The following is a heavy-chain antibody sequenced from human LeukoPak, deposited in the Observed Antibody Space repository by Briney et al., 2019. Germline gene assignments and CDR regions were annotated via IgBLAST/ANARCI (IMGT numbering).Heavy chain of an antibody. D-gene: IGHD3-9*01. CDR1: GGSISSYY. J-gene: IGHJ5*02. Sequence: PSETLSLTCTVSGGSISSYYWSWIRRPPGKGLEWIRYIYYSGSTNYNPSLKSRVTISVDTSKNQFSLKLSSVTAADTAVYYCARYSYDILTGYPKGWFDPWGQGTLVTVSS. CDR2: IYYSGST. CDR3: ARYSYDILTGYPKGWFDP. V-gene: IGHV4-59*01.